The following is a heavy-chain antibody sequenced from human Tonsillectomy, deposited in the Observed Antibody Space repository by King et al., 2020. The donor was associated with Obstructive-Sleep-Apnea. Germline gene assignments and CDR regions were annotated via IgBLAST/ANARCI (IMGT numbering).Heavy chain of an antibody. Sequence: VQLQESGPGLAKPSETLSLTCSVSGASIRSHYWSWIRQPPGKGLEWIGYIYYTGVTNYNPSLNSRVTISVGKPKHEFSLKLSSVTAADTAVYYCASHANGGRWFVYFDYWGQGALVSVSS. D-gene: IGHD7-27*01. CDR2: IYYTGVT. J-gene: IGHJ4*02. V-gene: IGHV4-59*11. CDR3: ASHANGGRWFVYFDY. CDR1: GASIRSHY.